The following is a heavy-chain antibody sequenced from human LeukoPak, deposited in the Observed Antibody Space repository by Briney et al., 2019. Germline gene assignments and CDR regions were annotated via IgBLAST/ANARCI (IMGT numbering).Heavy chain of an antibody. CDR3: ARRSLAGATSYYYYMDV. J-gene: IGHJ6*03. V-gene: IGHV4-34*01. D-gene: IGHD1-26*01. Sequence: PSETLSLTCAVYGGSFSGYYWSWIRQPPGKGLEWIGEINHSGSTNYNPSLKSRVTISVDTSKNQFSLKLSSVTAADTAVYYCARRSLAGATSYYYYMDVWGKGTTVTVSS. CDR2: INHSGST. CDR1: GGSFSGYY.